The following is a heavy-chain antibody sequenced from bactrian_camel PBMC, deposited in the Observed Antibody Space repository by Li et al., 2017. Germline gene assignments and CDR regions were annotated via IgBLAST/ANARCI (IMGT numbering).Heavy chain of an antibody. J-gene: IGHJ4*01. D-gene: IGHD4*01. CDR3: ANSRGRYSDYVHVY. CDR1: GLDVGSYY. V-gene: IGHV3S28*01. CDR2: IKGDGSKT. Sequence: LVESGGGLVKPGESLRISCAASGLDVGSYYMSWVRQSPGKGPEWVSAIKGDGSKTYYADSVKGRFTVSRDNAKNTLYLQMNSLKTEDAAVYYCANSRGRYSDYVHVYWGQGTQVTVS.